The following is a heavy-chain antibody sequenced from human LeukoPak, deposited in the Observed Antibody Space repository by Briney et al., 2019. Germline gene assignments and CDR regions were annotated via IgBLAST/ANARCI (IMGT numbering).Heavy chain of an antibody. Sequence: GASVKVSRKASGYTFTSYYMHWVRQAPGQGLEWMGIINPSGGSTSYAQKFQDRVTMTRDMSTSTVYMELSSLRSEDTAVYYCARDGSRDSSGYNNWFDPWGQGTLVTVSS. CDR1: GYTFTSYY. CDR2: INPSGGST. J-gene: IGHJ5*02. D-gene: IGHD3-22*01. V-gene: IGHV1-46*01. CDR3: ARDGSRDSSGYNNWFDP.